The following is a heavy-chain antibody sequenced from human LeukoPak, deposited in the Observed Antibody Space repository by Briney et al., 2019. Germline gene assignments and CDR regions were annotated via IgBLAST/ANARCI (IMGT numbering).Heavy chain of an antibody. J-gene: IGHJ4*02. CDR2: IKSRTDGGTT. V-gene: IGHV3-15*01. CDR1: GFTFSNAW. D-gene: IGHD3-16*02. CDR3: TSGDYVWGSYRYKLWRIDYFDY. Sequence: GGSLRLSCAASGFTFSNAWMSWVRQAPGKGLEWVGRIKSRTDGGTTDYAAPVKGRFTISRDDSKNTLYLQMNSLKTEDTAVYYCTSGDYVWGSYRYKLWRIDYFDYWGQGTLVTVSS.